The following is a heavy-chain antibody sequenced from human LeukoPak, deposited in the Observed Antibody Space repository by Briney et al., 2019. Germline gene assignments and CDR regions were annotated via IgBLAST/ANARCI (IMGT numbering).Heavy chain of an antibody. J-gene: IGHJ4*02. CDR1: GGSISSYY. CDR2: IYYSGST. V-gene: IGHV4-59*08. D-gene: IGHD4-17*01. Sequence: SETLSLTCTVSGGSISSYYWSWIRQPPGKGLEWIGYIYYSGSTNYNPSLKSRVTISVDTSKNQFSLKLSSVTAADTAVYYCASFDYGEVFLYWGQGTLVTVSS. CDR3: ASFDYGEVFLY.